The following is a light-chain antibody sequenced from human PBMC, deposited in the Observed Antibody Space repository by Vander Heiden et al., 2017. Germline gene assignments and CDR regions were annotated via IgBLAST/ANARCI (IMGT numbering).Light chain of an antibody. Sequence: QSVRTPPPSVSGAPGQRVTISCTGSRSNIGAGHDVHWYQQLPGTAPKLLIFGNRFRPSGVPDRFSGSKCGTSVSLAISGLQAEDEADYYCQSYDSSLSGYVFGPGTKVTVL. V-gene: IGLV1-40*01. CDR1: RSNIGAGHD. CDR3: QSYDSSLSGYV. CDR2: GNR. J-gene: IGLJ1*01.